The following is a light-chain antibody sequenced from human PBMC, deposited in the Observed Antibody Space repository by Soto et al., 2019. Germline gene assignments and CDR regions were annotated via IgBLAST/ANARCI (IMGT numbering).Light chain of an antibody. V-gene: IGLV2-14*03. CDR2: EVN. J-gene: IGLJ1*01. CDR1: SSDVGAYIY. Sequence: QSVLTQPASVSGSPGQSITISCGGTSSDVGAYIYVSWYQQFPGKAPKLILYEVNNRPSGVSNRFSGSKSGTTASLTISGLQTEDEADYYRISYTSSSTPYGFGNANKLT. CDR3: ISYTSSSTPYG.